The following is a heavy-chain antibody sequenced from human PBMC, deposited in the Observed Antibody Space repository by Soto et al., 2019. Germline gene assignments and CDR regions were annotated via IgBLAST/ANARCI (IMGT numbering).Heavy chain of an antibody. CDR3: ARDLEDIVVVPAAIRGFDY. V-gene: IGHV3-30-3*01. D-gene: IGHD2-2*02. Sequence: GGSLRLSCAASGFTFSSYAMHWVRQAPGKXLEWVAVISYDGSNKYYADSVKGRFTISRDNSKNTLYLQMNSLRAEDTAVYYCARDLEDIVVVPAAIRGFDYWGQGTLVTVSS. J-gene: IGHJ4*02. CDR2: ISYDGSNK. CDR1: GFTFSSYA.